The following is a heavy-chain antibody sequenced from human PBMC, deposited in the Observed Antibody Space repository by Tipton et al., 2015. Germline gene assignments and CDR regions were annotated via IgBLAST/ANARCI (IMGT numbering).Heavy chain of an antibody. V-gene: IGHV6-1*01. CDR2: TYYRPKWYN. Sequence: GLVKPSQTLLLTCAVSGDSVSSNTATWNWIRQSPSRGLERLGRTYYRPKWYNDYAESEKGQITISPDTSKNHFSLQLNSVAPEGPPVFCCARKVLKVFLDIWGGGTVLTASS. J-gene: IGHJ3*02. CDR3: ARKVLKVFLDI. D-gene: IGHD3-3*01. CDR1: GDSVSSNTAT.